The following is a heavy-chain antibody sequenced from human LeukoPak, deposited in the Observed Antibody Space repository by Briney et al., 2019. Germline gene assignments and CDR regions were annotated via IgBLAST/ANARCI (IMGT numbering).Heavy chain of an antibody. CDR3: ARRVSGSFVYYYYYMVV. CDR2: INHSGST. V-gene: IGHV4-34*01. J-gene: IGHJ6*03. Sequence: SETLSLTCAVYGGSFSGYYWSWIRQPPGKGLEWIGEINHSGSTNYNPSLKSRVTISVDTSKNQFSLKLSSVTAADTAVYYCARRVSGSFVYYYYYMVVWGKGTTVTISS. CDR1: GGSFSGYY. D-gene: IGHD3-10*01.